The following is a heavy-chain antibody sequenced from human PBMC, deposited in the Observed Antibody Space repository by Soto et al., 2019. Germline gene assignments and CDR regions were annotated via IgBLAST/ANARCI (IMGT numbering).Heavy chain of an antibody. D-gene: IGHD3-22*01. Sequence: VGSLRLSCAASGFTFSIYAMSWVRQAPGKGLEWVSTISHRSATTYYADSVNGRFTVSRDNSKNTLYLQMNSLRAEDTAVYYCARQIVELIPYFDHWGQGSLVTVSS. V-gene: IGHV3-23*01. CDR1: GFTFSIYA. J-gene: IGHJ4*02. CDR3: ARQIVELIPYFDH. CDR2: ISHRSATT.